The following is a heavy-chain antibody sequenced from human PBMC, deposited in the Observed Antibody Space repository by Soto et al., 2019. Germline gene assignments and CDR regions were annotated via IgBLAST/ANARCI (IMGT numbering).Heavy chain of an antibody. CDR1: GGSISSGGYS. CDR3: ASPKIAFYNWFDP. Sequence: SETLSLTCAVSGGSISSGGYSWSWIRQPPGKGLEWIGYMYHSGSTYYNPSLKSRVTISVDMSKNQFSLKLSSVTAADMAVYYCASPKIAFYNWFDPWGQGTLVTVSS. V-gene: IGHV4-30-2*01. J-gene: IGHJ5*02. D-gene: IGHD3-3*02. CDR2: MYHSGST.